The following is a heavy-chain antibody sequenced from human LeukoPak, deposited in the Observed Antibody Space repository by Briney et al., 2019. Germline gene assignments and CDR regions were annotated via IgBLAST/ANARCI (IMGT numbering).Heavy chain of an antibody. J-gene: IGHJ4*02. V-gene: IGHV3-23*01. D-gene: IGHD3-22*01. CDR2: VGGGGQRT. CDR3: AKDRGYYVDTGTINF. Sequence: GGSLRLSCAASGLSFGAHAMHWVRQAPGMGLEWVSGVGGGGQRTHYADSVKGRFTISRDNSKNTLYLQMNSLRAEDTAIYYCAKDRGYYVDTGTINFWGQGTLVTVSS. CDR1: GLSFGAHA.